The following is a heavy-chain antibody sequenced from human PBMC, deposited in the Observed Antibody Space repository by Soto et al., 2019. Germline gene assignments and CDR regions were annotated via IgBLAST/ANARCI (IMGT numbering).Heavy chain of an antibody. J-gene: IGHJ3*01. Sequence: ASVKVSCKASGYTFTGYYMHWVRQAPGQGLEWMGWINPNSGGTNYAQKFQGWVTMTRDTSISTAYMELSRLRSDDTAVYYCARASITMVRGVMSVAFDFRGQGTTVTVSS. CDR1: GYTFTGYY. CDR2: INPNSGGT. D-gene: IGHD3-10*01. V-gene: IGHV1-2*04. CDR3: ARASITMVRGVMSVAFDF.